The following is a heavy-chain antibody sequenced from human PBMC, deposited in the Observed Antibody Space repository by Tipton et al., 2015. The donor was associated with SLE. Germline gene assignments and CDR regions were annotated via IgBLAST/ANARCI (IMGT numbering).Heavy chain of an antibody. D-gene: IGHD2-15*01. CDR1: GASFSDYF. CDR3: SRQERVRGHCLGGSCYAVDY. J-gene: IGHJ4*02. Sequence: LRLSCAVSGASFSDYFWTWIRQSPGKGLEWIGEINHSRSTYYNPSLKSRVTISIDTSKNQFSLKLNSVTAADTAMYYCSRQERVRGHCLGGSCYAVDYWGQGTLVTVSS. CDR2: INHSRST. V-gene: IGHV4-34*01.